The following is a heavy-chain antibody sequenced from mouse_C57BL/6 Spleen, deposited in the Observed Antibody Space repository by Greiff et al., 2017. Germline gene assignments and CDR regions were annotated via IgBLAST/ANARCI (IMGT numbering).Heavy chain of an antibody. CDR3: AGDRDGSFDY. CDR1: GFTFSSYA. D-gene: IGHD1-1*02. J-gene: IGHJ2*01. CDR2: ISDGGSYT. V-gene: IGHV5-4*01. Sequence: VHLVESGGGLVKPGGSLKLSCAASGFTFSSYAMSWVRQTPEKRREWVATISDGGSYTDYPDKVKGRFPISRDNAKNNLYLQMSQLKSEATAMYYCAGDRDGSFDYWGQGTTLTVSS.